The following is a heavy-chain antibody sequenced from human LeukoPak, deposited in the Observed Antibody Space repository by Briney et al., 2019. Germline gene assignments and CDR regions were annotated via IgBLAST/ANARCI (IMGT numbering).Heavy chain of an antibody. Sequence: SQTLSLTCTVSGGSISSGGYYWSWVRQHPGKGLEWIGYIYYSGSTYYNPSLKSRVTISENKSKNQFSLKRRSVTAADTAVYYCARAQYQLPRRYNWFDPWGQGTLVTVSS. CDR3: ARAQYQLPRRYNWFDP. J-gene: IGHJ5*02. V-gene: IGHV4-31*03. CDR1: GGSISSGGYY. D-gene: IGHD2-2*01. CDR2: IYYSGST.